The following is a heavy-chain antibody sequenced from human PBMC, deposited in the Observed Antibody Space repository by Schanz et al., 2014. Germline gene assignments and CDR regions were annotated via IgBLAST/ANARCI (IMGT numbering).Heavy chain of an antibody. CDR3: ARGGSGSHYRLDY. V-gene: IGHV3-48*01. J-gene: IGHJ4*02. D-gene: IGHD1-26*01. CDR2: VSRSTPDI. Sequence: EVHLLDSGGGLVQPGGSLRLSCAASGFTFSSYAMSWVRQAPGKGLEWVSYVSRSTPDIYYADSMKGRFTVSRDNAENALYLQMNSLRAEDTGLYFCARGGSGSHYRLDYWGQGTLVTVSS. CDR1: GFTFSSYA.